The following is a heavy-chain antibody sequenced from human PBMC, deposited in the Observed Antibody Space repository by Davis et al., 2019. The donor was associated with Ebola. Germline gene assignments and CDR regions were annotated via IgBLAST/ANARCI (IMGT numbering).Heavy chain of an antibody. Sequence: GGSLRLSCTDSVITFSSYAMTWVRQAPGRGLEWVSAISGSGGRTYYADSVKGRFTISRDNSKNTLYLQMNSLRVEDTAIYYCVKDNSNIWFDIWGQGTMVTVSS. CDR2: ISGSGGRT. CDR3: VKDNSNIWFDI. J-gene: IGHJ3*02. CDR1: VITFSSYA. D-gene: IGHD2/OR15-2a*01. V-gene: IGHV3-23*01.